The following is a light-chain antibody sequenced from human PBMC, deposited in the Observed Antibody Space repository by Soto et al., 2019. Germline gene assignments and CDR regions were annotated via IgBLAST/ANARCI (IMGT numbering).Light chain of an antibody. CDR3: QQRSNWPYLT. CDR2: DAS. J-gene: IGKJ4*01. Sequence: EIVLTQSPGTLSLSPGERATLSCRASQSVSSSYLAWYQQKPGQAPRLLIYDASSRATGIPDRFSGSGSGTDFTLTISRLEPEDFAVYYCQQRSNWPYLTFGGGTKVDI. CDR1: QSVSSSY. V-gene: IGKV3D-20*02.